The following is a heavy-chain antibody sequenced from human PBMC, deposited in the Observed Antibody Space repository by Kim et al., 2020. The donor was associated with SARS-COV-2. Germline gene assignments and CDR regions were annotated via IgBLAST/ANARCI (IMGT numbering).Heavy chain of an antibody. V-gene: IGHV3-66*01. CDR3: VTNPGY. CDR2: LYSDGRT. Sequence: GGSLRLSCVVSGFIVSDRNMKWVRQAPGKGLECVSVLYSDGRTYYADSMRGRFIISRDNSRNTLYLQMNSLRTEDTALYYCVTNPGYWGQGTPVPVPS. D-gene: IGHD7-27*01. CDR1: GFIVSDRN. J-gene: IGHJ4*02.